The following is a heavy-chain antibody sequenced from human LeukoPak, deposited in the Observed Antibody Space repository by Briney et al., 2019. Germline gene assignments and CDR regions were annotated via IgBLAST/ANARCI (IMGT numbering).Heavy chain of an antibody. CDR1: GGTLSKYG. CDR2: IIPIFGPA. CDR3: ATDPHSDFWTGYYWDS. J-gene: IGHJ4*02. Sequence: ASLKVSCKASGGTLSKYGISWLRQAPRQGLEWMVRIIPIFGPALSAPTFKGRVTITAHTSTETASVPVTSLLSEDTAVYFCATDPHSDFWTGYYWDSWGEGTMVTVSS. D-gene: IGHD3/OR15-3a*01. V-gene: IGHV1-69*06.